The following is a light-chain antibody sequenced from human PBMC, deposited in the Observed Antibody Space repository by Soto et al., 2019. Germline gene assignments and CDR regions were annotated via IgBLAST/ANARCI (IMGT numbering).Light chain of an antibody. CDR3: QQRANWPPIT. J-gene: IGKJ5*01. V-gene: IGKV3-11*01. CDR1: QNISNY. CDR2: DAS. Sequence: EIVLTQSPATLSFSPGERSTLSCRASQNISNYLAWYQQKPGQAPRLLIYDASNRATGIPARFSGSGSGTDFNLTISSLESEDFAVYYCQQRANWPPITFGQGTRLEIK.